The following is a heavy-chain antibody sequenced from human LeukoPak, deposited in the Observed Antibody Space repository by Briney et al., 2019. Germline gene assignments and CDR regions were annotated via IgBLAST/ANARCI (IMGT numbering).Heavy chain of an antibody. CDR3: ARDVNYYDSSGYYSSFDY. J-gene: IGHJ4*02. Sequence: GGSLRLSCAASGITFSSYSMNWVRQAPGKGLEWVSCISSSSSYIYYAESVKGRFTISRDNAKNSLSLQMDRLRAEDTPLYYCARDVNYYDSSGYYSSFDYWGQGTLVTVSS. CDR1: GITFSSYS. CDR2: ISSSSSYI. V-gene: IGHV3-21*04. D-gene: IGHD3-22*01.